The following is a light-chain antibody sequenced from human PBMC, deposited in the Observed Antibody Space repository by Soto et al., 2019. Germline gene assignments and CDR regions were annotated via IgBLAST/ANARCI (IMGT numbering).Light chain of an antibody. V-gene: IGKV1-5*03. CDR2: EAS. J-gene: IGKJ1*01. CDR1: QSISDS. Sequence: DIQMTQSPSTLSASVGDRVTITCRASQSISDSLAWYQQKPGKAPKLLIYEASNLKSGVPSRFSGSGSGTDYTLNSSSLQPDYFASYYCQQYNGYWTFGQGTKVEIK. CDR3: QQYNGYWT.